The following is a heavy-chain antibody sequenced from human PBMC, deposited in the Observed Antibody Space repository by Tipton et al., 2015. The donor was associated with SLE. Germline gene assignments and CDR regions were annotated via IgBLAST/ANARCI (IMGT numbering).Heavy chain of an antibody. D-gene: IGHD2-8*01. V-gene: IGHV1-69-2*01. CDR2: VDPVDGQT. J-gene: IGHJ4*03. CDR3: ATARMTS. CDR1: GYTFTDYF. Sequence: QLVQSGAEVKKPGATVKISCKVSGYTFTDYFLHWVQQAPGKGLQWMGVVDPVDGQTIYATNFQGRVTITADTSKDTSYMDLSSLRSEDTAVYYCATARMTSWGQGTLVTVSP.